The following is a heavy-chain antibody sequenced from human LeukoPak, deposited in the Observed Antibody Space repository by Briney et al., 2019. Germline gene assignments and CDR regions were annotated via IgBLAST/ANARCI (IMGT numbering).Heavy chain of an antibody. CDR3: ARGGVVAANIDY. Sequence: ASVKVSCKASGYTFTGYYMHWVRQAPGQGLEWMGRINPNSGGTNYAQKFQGRVTMTRDTSISTAYLGLSRLRSDDTAVYDGARGGVVAANIDYWGQGTLVTVSS. J-gene: IGHJ4*02. D-gene: IGHD2-15*01. CDR2: INPNSGGT. CDR1: GYTFTGYY. V-gene: IGHV1-2*06.